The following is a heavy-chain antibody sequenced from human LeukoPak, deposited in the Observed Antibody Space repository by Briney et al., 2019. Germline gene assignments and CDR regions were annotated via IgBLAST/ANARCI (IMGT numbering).Heavy chain of an antibody. V-gene: IGHV3-21*01. CDR3: ARGEDWSYSNYDLLDY. D-gene: IGHD4-11*01. CDR2: INSGSSYI. J-gene: IGHJ4*02. Sequence: GGSLRLSCAASGFTFRSYTMNWVRQAPGKGLAWVSSINSGSSYIDYADSVKGRFTISRDNAKNSLYLQMNSLRAEDTAVYYCARGEDWSYSNYDLLDYWGQGTLVTVPS. CDR1: GFTFRSYT.